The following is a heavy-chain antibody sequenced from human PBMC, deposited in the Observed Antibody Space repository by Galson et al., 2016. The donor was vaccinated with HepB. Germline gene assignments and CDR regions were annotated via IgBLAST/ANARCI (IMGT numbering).Heavy chain of an antibody. D-gene: IGHD1-26*01. J-gene: IGHJ4*02. CDR2: IHSKSDGGAT. V-gene: IGHV3-15*01. CDR3: VTDLEQSGSCIY. CDR1: GFNFRAAW. Sequence: SLRLSCAASGFNFRAAWMTWIRQPPGKGLGGVGRIHSKSDGGATEFSPPVKSRFSLSRDDSRKTLYLQMNSLKRDDTGVYYCVTDLEQSGSCIYWGQGTLVTVFS.